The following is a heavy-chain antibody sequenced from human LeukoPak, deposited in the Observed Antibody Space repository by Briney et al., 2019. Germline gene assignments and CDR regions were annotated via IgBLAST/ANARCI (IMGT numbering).Heavy chain of an antibody. D-gene: IGHD6-19*01. CDR2: ISYDGSNK. V-gene: IGHV3-30*18. J-gene: IGHJ4*02. CDR3: AKGAGYSSGWYSDPDLNYFDY. CDR1: GFTFSSYG. Sequence: GGSLRLSCAASGFTFSSYGMHWVRQAPGKGLEWVAVISYDGSNKYYADSAKGRFTISRDNSKNTLYLQMNSLRAEDTAVYYCAKGAGYSSGWYSDPDLNYFDYWGQGTLVTVSS.